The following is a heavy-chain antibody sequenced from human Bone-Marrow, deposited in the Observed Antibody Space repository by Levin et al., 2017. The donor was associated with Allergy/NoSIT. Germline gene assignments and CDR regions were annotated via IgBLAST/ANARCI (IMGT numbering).Heavy chain of an antibody. V-gene: IGHV3-7*04. CDR2: IKGDGSAQ. CDR3: ARVGYIYGADY. Sequence: PGGSLRLSCAASGFSFSTYWMFWVRQAPGKGLEWVATIKGDGSAQLYVDSVKGRFTISRDNAKNSLYLQMNSLRAEDTAVYSCARVGYIYGADYWGQGTLVTVPS. J-gene: IGHJ4*02. CDR1: GFSFSTYW. D-gene: IGHD5-18*01.